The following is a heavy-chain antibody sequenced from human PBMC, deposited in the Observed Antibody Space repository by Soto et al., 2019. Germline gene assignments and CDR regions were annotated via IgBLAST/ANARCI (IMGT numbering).Heavy chain of an antibody. J-gene: IGHJ6*03. Sequence: ASVKVSCKASGYTFTSYGISWVRQAPGQGLEWMGWISAYNGNTNYAQKLQGRVTMTTDTSTSTAYMELRSLRSDDTAVYYCAREYFYYDFWSGYYTGGYYYYYMDVWGKGTTVTVSS. CDR1: GYTFTSYG. CDR2: ISAYNGNT. V-gene: IGHV1-18*01. D-gene: IGHD3-3*01. CDR3: AREYFYYDFWSGYYTGGYYYYYMDV.